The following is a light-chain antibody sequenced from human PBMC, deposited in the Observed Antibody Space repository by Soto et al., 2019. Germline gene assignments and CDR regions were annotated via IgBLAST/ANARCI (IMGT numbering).Light chain of an antibody. Sequence: QSVLTQPPSVSGAPGQRVTISCTGSSSNIGAGYDVHWYQQLPGTAPNLLIYGNSNRPSGVPDRFSGSKSGTSASLAITGLQAEDEADYYCQSYDSSLGGSGVFGGGTKLTVL. CDR1: SSNIGAGYD. CDR3: QSYDSSLGGSGV. J-gene: IGLJ2*01. CDR2: GNS. V-gene: IGLV1-40*01.